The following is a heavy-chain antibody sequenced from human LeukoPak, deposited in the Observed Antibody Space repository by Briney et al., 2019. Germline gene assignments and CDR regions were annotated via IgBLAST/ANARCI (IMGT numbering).Heavy chain of an antibody. D-gene: IGHD2-15*01. J-gene: IGHJ3*02. V-gene: IGHV3-48*01. CDR3: AKVQLVAVPHDAFDI. CDR1: GFTFSSYS. CDR2: ISSSSSTI. Sequence: GGSLRLSCAASGFTFSSYSMNWVRQAPGKGLEWVSYISSSSSTIYYADSVKGRFTISRDNAKNSLYLQMNSLRAEDTAVYYCAKVQLVAVPHDAFDIWGQGTMVTVSS.